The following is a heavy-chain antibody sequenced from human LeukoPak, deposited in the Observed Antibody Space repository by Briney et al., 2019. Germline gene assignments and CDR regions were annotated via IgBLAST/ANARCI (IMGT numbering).Heavy chain of an antibody. CDR3: AREGSEAAGTFDY. CDR1: GGTFSSYA. V-gene: IGHV1-69*13. D-gene: IGHD6-13*01. CDR2: IIPIFGTA. J-gene: IGHJ4*02. Sequence: SVKVSCKASGGTFSSYAISWVRQAPGQGLEWMGGIIPIFGTANYAQKFQGRVTITADESTSTAYMELSSLRSEDTAVYYCAREGSEAAGTFDYWGQGTLVTVSS.